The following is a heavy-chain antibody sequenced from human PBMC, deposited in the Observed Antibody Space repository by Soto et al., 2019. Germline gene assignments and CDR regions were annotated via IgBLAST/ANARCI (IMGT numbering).Heavy chain of an antibody. J-gene: IGHJ4*02. Sequence: VQLMQSGAEVKQPGSSVKVSCKASGGTFSSHSINWVRQAPGQGLEWMGGIITLFGTANYAQNFQGRVTITADQSTSTAYMELNSLRSDDTAVYYCAREVGYGDCAAALLDWGQGTLVTVSS. CDR1: GGTFSSHS. D-gene: IGHD4-17*01. V-gene: IGHV1-69*01. CDR2: IITLFGTA. CDR3: AREVGYGDCAAALLD.